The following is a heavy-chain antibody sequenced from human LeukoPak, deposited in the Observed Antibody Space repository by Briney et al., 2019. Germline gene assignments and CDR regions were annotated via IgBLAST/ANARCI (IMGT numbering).Heavy chain of an antibody. V-gene: IGHV3-49*04. CDR3: CRGGNDYNNYKYPI. CDR1: GFNFGDNA. D-gene: IGHD4-11*01. CDR2: IRSKLYGGTP. Sequence: GGSLRLSCRGSGFNFGDNAMTWVRQAPGKGLEWVGFIRSKLYGGTPEYAASVKGGFTISRDDSMRFAFLQMDSLKTEDTAVYYCCRGGNDYNNYKYPIWGQGPRVPVPS. J-gene: IGHJ4*02.